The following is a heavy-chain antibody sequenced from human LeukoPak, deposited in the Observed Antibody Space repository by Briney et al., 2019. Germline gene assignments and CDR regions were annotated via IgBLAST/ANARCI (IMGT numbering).Heavy chain of an antibody. D-gene: IGHD1-1*01. J-gene: IGHJ4*02. CDR3: ARVTTGTTNLDY. V-gene: IGHV1-2*02. CDR2: INPNSGGT. CDR1: GYTFTGYY. Sequence: ASVKVSCKASGYTFTGYYMHWVRQAPGQGLEWMGWINPNSGGTNYAQKFQGRVTMTRDTSISTAYMELSRLRSDDTAVYYCARVTTGTTNLDYWGQGTLVTVSS.